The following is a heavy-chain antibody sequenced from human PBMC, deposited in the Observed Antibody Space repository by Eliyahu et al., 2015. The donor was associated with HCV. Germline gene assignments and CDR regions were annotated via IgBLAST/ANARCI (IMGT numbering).Heavy chain of an antibody. CDR2: IYYSGST. CDR3: ARHGEFGITMIVVVIPNWFDP. Sequence: QLQLQESGPGLVKPSETLSLTCTVSGGSISSXSYYWGWIRQPPGKGLEWIGSIYYSGSTYYNPSLKSRVTISVDTSKNQFSLKLSSVTAADTAVYYCARHGEFGITMIVVVIPNWFDPWGQGTLVTVSS. D-gene: IGHD3-22*01. J-gene: IGHJ5*02. V-gene: IGHV4-39*01. CDR1: GGSISSXSYY.